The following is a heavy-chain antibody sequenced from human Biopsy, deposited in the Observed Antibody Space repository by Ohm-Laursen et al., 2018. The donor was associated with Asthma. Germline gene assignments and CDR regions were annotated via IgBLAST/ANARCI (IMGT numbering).Heavy chain of an antibody. V-gene: IGHV3-30*18. CDR3: AKRRGYSGHDNDY. D-gene: IGHD5-12*01. Sequence: SLRLSCSASGFMFRSFGMRWVRQAPGKGLEWVAVISYDGNHKFYEDSVKGRLTISRDNSKNTLYLQMNSLRTEDTAVYYCAKRRGYSGHDNDYWGQGTLVIVSS. CDR2: ISYDGNHK. J-gene: IGHJ4*02. CDR1: GFMFRSFG.